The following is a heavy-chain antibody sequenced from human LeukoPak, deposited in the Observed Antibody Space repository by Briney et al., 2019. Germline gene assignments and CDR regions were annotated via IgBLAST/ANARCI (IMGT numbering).Heavy chain of an antibody. V-gene: IGHV1-46*01. CDR2: INPSGGST. CDR3: ARDISGSEGGVFDY. Sequence: GASVKVSCKASGYTFTRYYMHWVRQAPGQGLEWMGIINPSGGSTSHAQKFQGRVTMTRDMSTSTIYMELSSLRSEDTAVYYCARDISGSEGGVFDYWGQGTLVTVSS. J-gene: IGHJ4*02. D-gene: IGHD1-26*01. CDR1: GYTFTRYY.